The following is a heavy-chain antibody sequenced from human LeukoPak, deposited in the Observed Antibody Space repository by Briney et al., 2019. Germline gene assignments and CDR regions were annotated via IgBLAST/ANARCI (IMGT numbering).Heavy chain of an antibody. CDR3: ARGTGIVVVPAAMGFPVYFDY. D-gene: IGHD2-2*01. V-gene: IGHV3-13*01. CDR2: IGTAGDT. CDR1: GFTFSSYD. J-gene: IGHJ4*02. Sequence: GGSLRLSCAAPGFTFSSYDMHWVRQATGKGLEWVSAIGTAGDTYYPGSVKGRFTISRENAKNSLYLQMNSLRAGDTAVYYCARGTGIVVVPAAMGFPVYFDYWGQGTLVTVSS.